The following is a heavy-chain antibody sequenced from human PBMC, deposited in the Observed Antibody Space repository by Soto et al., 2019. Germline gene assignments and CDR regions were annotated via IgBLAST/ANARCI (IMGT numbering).Heavy chain of an antibody. J-gene: IGHJ6*02. CDR1: GYTFSVYY. V-gene: IGHV1-2*02. CDR2: IDPDSGGT. Sequence: GASVKVSCKAFGYTFSVYYIHWVRQAPGQGLEWMGWIDPDSGGTKYEQKFQGRVTMTRETSITTAYMELRRLISDDTAVYYCARDRVDGESPGYYYYGMDVWGQGTTVTVSS. D-gene: IGHD4-17*01. CDR3: ARDRVDGESPGYYYYGMDV.